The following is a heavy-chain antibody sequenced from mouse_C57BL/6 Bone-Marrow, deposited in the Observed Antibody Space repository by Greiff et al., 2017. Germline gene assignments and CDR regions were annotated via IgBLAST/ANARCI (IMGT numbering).Heavy chain of an antibody. D-gene: IGHD2-3*01. Sequence: EVKLQESGAELVRPGASVKLSCTASGFNIKDDYMHWVKQRPEQGLEWIGWIDPENGDTEYASKFQGKATITADTSSNTAYLQLSSLTSEDTAVYYCTTYGYYPWFAYWGQGTLVTVSA. CDR1: GFNIKDDY. J-gene: IGHJ3*01. CDR3: TTYGYYPWFAY. CDR2: IDPENGDT. V-gene: IGHV14-4*01.